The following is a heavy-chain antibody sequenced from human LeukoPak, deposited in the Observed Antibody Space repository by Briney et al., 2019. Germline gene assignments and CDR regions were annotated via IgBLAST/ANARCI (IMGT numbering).Heavy chain of an antibody. J-gene: IGHJ2*01. CDR1: GGSFSGYY. CDR2: INYSGST. CDR3: SRGRRDGYTGPWYFDL. Sequence: SETLSLTCAVYGGSFSGYYWSWIRQPPGKGLEWIGEINYSGSTNYNPSLESRVTISVDTFKNQFSLKLSSVTAADTAVYYCSRGRRDGYTGPWYFDLWGRGTLVTVSS. V-gene: IGHV4-34*01. D-gene: IGHD5-24*01.